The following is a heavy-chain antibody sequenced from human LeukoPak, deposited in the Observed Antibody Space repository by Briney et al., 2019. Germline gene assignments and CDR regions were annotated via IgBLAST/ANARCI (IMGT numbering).Heavy chain of an antibody. CDR1: GYTFTSYG. CDR2: ISAYNCNT. D-gene: IGHD4-11*01. J-gene: IGHJ4*02. V-gene: IGHV1-18*01. CDR3: ARVYSNPTNQDY. Sequence: ASVKVSCKASGYTFTSYGISWVRQAPGQGLEWMEWISAYNCNTNYAQKLQGSVTMTTDTSTSTAYMELRSLRSDDTAVYYCARVYSNPTNQDYWGQGTLVTVSS.